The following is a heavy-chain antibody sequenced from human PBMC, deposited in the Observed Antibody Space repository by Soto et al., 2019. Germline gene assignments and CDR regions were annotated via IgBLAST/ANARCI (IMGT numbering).Heavy chain of an antibody. CDR2: ISGSGGST. Sequence: GGSLRLSCAASGFTFSSYAMSWVRQAPGKGLEWVSGISGSGGSTFYADSVKGRFTISRDNSKNTLYLQTNSLRAEDTAVYYCAKETAPVRGGMDVWGQGTTVTVSS. CDR1: GFTFSSYA. D-gene: IGHD2-2*02. CDR3: AKETAPVRGGMDV. J-gene: IGHJ6*02. V-gene: IGHV3-23*01.